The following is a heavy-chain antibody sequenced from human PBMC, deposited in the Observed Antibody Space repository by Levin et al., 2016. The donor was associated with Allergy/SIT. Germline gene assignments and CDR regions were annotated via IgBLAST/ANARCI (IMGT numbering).Heavy chain of an antibody. V-gene: IGHV1-18*01. Sequence: VRQMPGKGLEWMGWISAYNGNTNYAQKLQGRVTTTTDTSTSTAYMELRSLRSDDTAVYYCARVAYNWNDGVDYWGQGTLVTVSS. J-gene: IGHJ4*02. CDR3: ARVAYNWNDGVDY. CDR2: ISAYNGNT. D-gene: IGHD1-1*01.